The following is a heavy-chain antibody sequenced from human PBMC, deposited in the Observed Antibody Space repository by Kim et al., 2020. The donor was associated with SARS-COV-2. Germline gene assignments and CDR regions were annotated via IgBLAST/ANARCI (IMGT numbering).Heavy chain of an antibody. CDR2: ISDSGYS. D-gene: IGHD3-10*01. CDR3: ARDVMVRGVRGWFDP. J-gene: IGHJ5*02. Sequence: SETLSLTCTVSGGSISSSGYFWSWIRQYPGQGLEWIGHISDSGYSYYRPSLKSRVTISMDTSKNQFSLKLSSLTAADTAVYYCARDVMVRGVRGWFDPWG. V-gene: IGHV4-31*03. CDR1: GGSISSSGYF.